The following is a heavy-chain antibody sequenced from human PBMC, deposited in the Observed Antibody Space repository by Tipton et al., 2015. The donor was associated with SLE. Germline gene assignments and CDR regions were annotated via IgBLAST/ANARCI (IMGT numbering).Heavy chain of an antibody. CDR2: ISGSGGST. V-gene: IGHV3-23*01. Sequence: AVSGFTFSSYAMSWVRQAPGKGREWVSAISGSGGSTYYADSVKGRFTISRDNSKNTLYLQMNSLRAEDTAVYYCAKVRGSVVYYFDYWGQGTLVTVSS. CDR3: AKVRGSVVYYFDY. J-gene: IGHJ4*02. CDR1: GFTFSSYA. D-gene: IGHD2-15*01.